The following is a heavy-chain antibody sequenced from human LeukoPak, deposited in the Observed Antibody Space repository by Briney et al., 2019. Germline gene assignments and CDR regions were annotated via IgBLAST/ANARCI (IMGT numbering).Heavy chain of an antibody. CDR3: ARGGSSIEY. D-gene: IGHD5-12*01. V-gene: IGHV3-53*01. Sequence: QPGGSLRLSCAVSGFPVSRNYMSWVRQAPGKGLDWVSIIYSDGTTFYADSVKGRFTISRDNSKNTLYLQINSLRAEDTAVYYCARGGSSIEYWGQGTLVTVSS. CDR1: GFPVSRNY. J-gene: IGHJ4*02. CDR2: IYSDGTT.